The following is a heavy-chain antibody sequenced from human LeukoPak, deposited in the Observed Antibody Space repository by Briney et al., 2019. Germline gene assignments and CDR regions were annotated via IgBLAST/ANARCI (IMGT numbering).Heavy chain of an antibody. V-gene: IGHV3-23*01. D-gene: IGHD3-10*01. CDR2: INGDGSST. CDR1: GITFRTYA. J-gene: IGHJ4*02. CDR3: AKWGAQAGIYRAVDC. Sequence: GGSLILSCAVSGITFRTYAMSWVRQARGKGLEWVSSINGDGSSTYYADSVKGRFTISRDNSKNTLSLQMNSLRVEDTAVYYCAKWGAQAGIYRAVDCWGRGTLVTVSS.